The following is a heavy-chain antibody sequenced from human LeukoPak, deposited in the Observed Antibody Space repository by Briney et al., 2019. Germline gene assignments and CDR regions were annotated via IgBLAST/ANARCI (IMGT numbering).Heavy chain of an antibody. J-gene: IGHJ6*02. V-gene: IGHV1-69*13. CDR3: ARDRAPGYGMDV. CDR2: IIPIFGTA. CDR1: GGTFSSYA. Sequence: ASVKVSCKASGGTFSSYAISWVRQAPGQGLEWMGGIIPIFGTANYALKFQGRVTITADESTSTAYMELSSLRSEDTAVYYCARDRAPGYGMDVWGQGTTVTVSS.